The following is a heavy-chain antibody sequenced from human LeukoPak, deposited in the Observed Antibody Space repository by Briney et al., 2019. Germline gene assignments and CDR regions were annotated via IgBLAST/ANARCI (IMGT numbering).Heavy chain of an antibody. V-gene: IGHV3-23*01. D-gene: IGHD3-16*01. CDR3: AKDLGRDGDEIFDY. J-gene: IGHJ4*02. CDR1: RFSFSNYA. CDR2: ISADGRST. Sequence: GGSLRLSCAPSRFSFSNYAMTWVRQAPGRGLEWVSTISADGRSTHYADSVRGWLTISRDNSKNMLYLQMNSLRAEDTALYYCAKDLGRDGDEIFDYWGQGTLVTVSS.